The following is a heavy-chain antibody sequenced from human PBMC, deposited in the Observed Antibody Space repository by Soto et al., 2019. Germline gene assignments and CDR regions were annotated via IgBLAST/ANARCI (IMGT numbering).Heavy chain of an antibody. CDR3: ARVGVYCGGDCDLYYFDY. CDR2: IIPILGIG. Sequence: QVQLVQSGAEVKKPGSSVKVSCKASVGTFSSYTISWVRQAPGQGLEWMGKIIPILGIGNYAQKFQGRFTITADKSTSTAYMELSSLRSEDTAVYYCARVGVYCGGDCDLYYFDYWGQGTLVTVSS. V-gene: IGHV1-69*02. CDR1: VGTFSSYT. J-gene: IGHJ4*02. D-gene: IGHD2-21*02.